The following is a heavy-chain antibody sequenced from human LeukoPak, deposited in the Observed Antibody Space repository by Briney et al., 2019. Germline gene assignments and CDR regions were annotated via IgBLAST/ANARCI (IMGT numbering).Heavy chain of an antibody. J-gene: IGHJ4*02. CDR2: IYTSGST. CDR1: GGSISSGSYY. V-gene: IGHV4-61*02. Sequence: SQTLSLTCTVSGGSISSGSYYWSWIRQPAGKGLEWIGRIYTSGSTNYNPSLKNRVTISVDTSKNQFSLKLSSVTAADTAVYYCASLDYGDYSRDYWGQGTLVTVSS. CDR3: ASLDYGDYSRDY. D-gene: IGHD4-17*01.